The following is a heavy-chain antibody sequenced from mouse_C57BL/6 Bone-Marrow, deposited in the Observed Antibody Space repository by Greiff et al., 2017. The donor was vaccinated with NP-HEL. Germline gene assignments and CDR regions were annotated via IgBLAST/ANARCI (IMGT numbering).Heavy chain of an antibody. Sequence: VQLQQSGAELVKPGASVTLSCTASGFNIKDYYMPWVQQRTEQGLEWIGRIDPEDGETKYAPKFQGKATIPADTSSNTAYMQRSSLTTEDTAVDYGARGELRPPTDDWGQGTTLTVSS. D-gene: IGHD4-1*01. V-gene: IGHV14-2*01. CDR1: GFNIKDYY. CDR2: IDPEDGET. CDR3: ARGELRPPTDD. J-gene: IGHJ2*01.